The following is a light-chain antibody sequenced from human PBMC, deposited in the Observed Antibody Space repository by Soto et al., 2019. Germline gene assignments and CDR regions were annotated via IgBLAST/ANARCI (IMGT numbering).Light chain of an antibody. V-gene: IGKV3-20*01. CDR1: QSVSSTY. Sequence: EIVLTQSPGTLSLSPGERATLSCRAIQSVSSTYLAWYRHKPGQAPRLLIYGASSRAAGIPDRFSGSGSGTDFTLTISRMEPEDFAVYYCHHFGSSRHTFGQGTKVDIK. J-gene: IGKJ2*01. CDR2: GAS. CDR3: HHFGSSRHT.